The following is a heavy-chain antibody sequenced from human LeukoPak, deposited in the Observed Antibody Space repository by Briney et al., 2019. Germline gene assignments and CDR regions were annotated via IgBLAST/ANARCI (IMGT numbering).Heavy chain of an antibody. V-gene: IGHV3-30*18. CDR2: ISYDGSNK. CDR1: GFTFSSYG. J-gene: IGHJ4*02. Sequence: QPGGSLRLSCAASGFTFSSYGMHWVRQAPGKGLEWVAVISYDGSNKYYADSVKGRFTISRDNSKNTLYLQMNSLRAEDTAVYYCAKDANYYGSGSYSWGQGTLVTVSS. D-gene: IGHD3-10*01. CDR3: AKDANYYGSGSYS.